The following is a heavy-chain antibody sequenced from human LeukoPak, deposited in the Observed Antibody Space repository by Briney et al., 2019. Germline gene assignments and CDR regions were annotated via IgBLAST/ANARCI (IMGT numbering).Heavy chain of an antibody. Sequence: PSQTLSLTCTVSGGSLSSSSDYCGSGRRPPGKGQERVGSIYYSGSASTKPSLKGRVTISLDAPKSQCSLELCDMSAAGTAGYFCATHPEFLPDFDYWGQGTLVTVSS. CDR2: IYYSGSA. V-gene: IGHV4-39*01. D-gene: IGHD1-14*01. CDR1: GGSLSSSSDY. CDR3: ATHPEFLPDFDY. J-gene: IGHJ4*02.